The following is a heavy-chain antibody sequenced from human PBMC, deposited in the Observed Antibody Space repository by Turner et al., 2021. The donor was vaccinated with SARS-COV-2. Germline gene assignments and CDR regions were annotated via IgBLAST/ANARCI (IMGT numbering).Heavy chain of an antibody. D-gene: IGHD1-26*01. V-gene: IGHV1-69*01. CDR1: GGTFSSYV. CDR3: ARGYSGSYYGGYYYYGMDV. CDR2: IIPIFGTA. J-gene: IGHJ6*02. Sequence: SSVKVSCKASGGTFSSYVISWVRQAPGQGLEWMGGIIPIFGTANYAQKFQGRVTITADESTSTAYMELSSLRSEDTAVDYCARGYSGSYYGGYYYYGMDVWGQGTTVTVSS.